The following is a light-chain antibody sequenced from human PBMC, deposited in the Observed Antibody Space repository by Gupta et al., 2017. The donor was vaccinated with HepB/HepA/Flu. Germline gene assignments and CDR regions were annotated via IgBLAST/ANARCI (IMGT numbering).Light chain of an antibody. CDR3: QQYKDWPPCS. V-gene: IGKV3-15*01. Sequence: EIILTQSPDTLSVSPGERAILSCRASQSVSRNLAWYQQKHGQAPRLLIYAAATRATGIPDRFSGRGGGTDVNLTISSRQYEEVAVYICQQYKDWPPCSFGQGTRVKIK. CDR2: AAA. CDR1: QSVSRN. J-gene: IGKJ2*04.